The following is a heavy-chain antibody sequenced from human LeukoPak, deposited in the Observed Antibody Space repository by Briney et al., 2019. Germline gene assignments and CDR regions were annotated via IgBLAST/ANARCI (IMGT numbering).Heavy chain of an antibody. CDR2: ISTSTSTI. D-gene: IGHD6-13*01. V-gene: IGHV3-48*04. J-gene: IGHJ3*02. Sequence: GGSLRLSCAASGFTFSSYNMNWVRQAPGKGLEWISYISTSTSTIYYADSVKGRFTISRDNAKNSLYLQMNSLRAEDTAVYYCAREPIHSSSWSPDAFDIWGQGTMVTVSS. CDR1: GFTFSSYN. CDR3: AREPIHSSSWSPDAFDI.